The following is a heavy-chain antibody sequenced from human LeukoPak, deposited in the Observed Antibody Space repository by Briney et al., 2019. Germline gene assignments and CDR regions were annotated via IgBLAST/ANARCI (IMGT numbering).Heavy chain of an antibody. J-gene: IGHJ6*02. V-gene: IGHV4-61*08. CDR3: ARHRGSSSSWYGPLRWYYYGMDV. Sequence: EPSETLSLTCTVSGNSISSGAHYWSWIRQPPGKGLEWIGYIYYSGSTNYNPSLKSRVTISVDTSKNQFSLKLSSVTAADTAVYYCARHRGSSSSWYGPLRWYYYGMDVWGQGTTVTVSS. CDR1: GNSISSGAHY. CDR2: IYYSGST. D-gene: IGHD6-13*01.